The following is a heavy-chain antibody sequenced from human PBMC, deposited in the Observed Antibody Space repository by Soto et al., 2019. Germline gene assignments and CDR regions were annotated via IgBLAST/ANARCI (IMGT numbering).Heavy chain of an antibody. V-gene: IGHV3-66*01. CDR1: GFSISNFY. Sequence: EVQLVESGGGLVQPGGSLTLSCAASGFSISNFYMTWVRQAPGKGLDWVSVIWTGGTVDYADGVKGRFTISRDNSKNTVYLQMTSLRAEDTAVYYCARGQGIWGQGTMVTVSS. J-gene: IGHJ3*02. CDR2: IWTGGTV. CDR3: ARGQGI.